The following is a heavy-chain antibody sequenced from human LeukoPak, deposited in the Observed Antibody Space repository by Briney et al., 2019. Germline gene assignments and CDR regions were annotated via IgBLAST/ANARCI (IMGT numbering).Heavy chain of an antibody. CDR3: ARERRIAAAGTWDLGYDY. D-gene: IGHD6-13*01. V-gene: IGHV3-66*01. Sequence: GGSLRLSCAASGFTFSSYAMSWVRQAPGKGLEWVSVIYSGGSTYYADSVEGRFTISRDNSKNTLYLQMNSLRAEDTAAYYCARERRIAAAGTWDLGYDYWGQGTLVTVSS. CDR1: GFTFSSYA. CDR2: IYSGGST. J-gene: IGHJ4*02.